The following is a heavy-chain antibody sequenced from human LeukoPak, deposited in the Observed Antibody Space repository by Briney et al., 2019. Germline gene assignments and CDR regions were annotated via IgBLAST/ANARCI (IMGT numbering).Heavy chain of an antibody. CDR3: ATLASGYSSPFDY. D-gene: IGHD6-13*01. V-gene: IGHV3-23*01. J-gene: IGHJ4*02. CDR1: GFTPSSYD. Sequence: GGPLRLSCAASGFTPSSYDMSWVRQAPGKGLEWVSFIRSDGGSTLYADSVKGRFTISRDNSKNTLYAEMTSLRAEDTGVYYCATLASGYSSPFDYWGQGTLITVSA. CDR2: IRSDGGST.